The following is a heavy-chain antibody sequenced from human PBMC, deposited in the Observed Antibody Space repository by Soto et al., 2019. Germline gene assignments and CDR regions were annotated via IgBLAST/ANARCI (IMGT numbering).Heavy chain of an antibody. CDR3: ARESEDLTSNFDY. CDR2: ISSTTNYI. CDR1: GFTFTRYS. V-gene: IGHV3-21*06. J-gene: IGHJ4*02. Sequence: GGSLRLSCAASGFTFTRYSMNWVRQAPRKGLEWVSSISSTTNYIYYGDSMKGRFTISRDNAKNSLYLEMNSLRAEDTAVYYCARESEDLTSNFDYWGQGTLVTV.